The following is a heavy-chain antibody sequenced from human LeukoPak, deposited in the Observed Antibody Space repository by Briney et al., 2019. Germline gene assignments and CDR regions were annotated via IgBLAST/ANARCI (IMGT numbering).Heavy chain of an antibody. CDR1: GYSFTSYW. Sequence: GESLKISCKGSGYSFTSYWIGWVRQMPGKGLEWMGIIDPGDSDTSFSPSFQGQVTISADKSISTAYLQRSSLKASDTAMYYCARRYYGSGSYYNWFDPWGQGTLVTVSS. CDR3: ARRYYGSGSYYNWFDP. V-gene: IGHV5-51*01. D-gene: IGHD3-10*01. CDR2: IDPGDSDT. J-gene: IGHJ5*02.